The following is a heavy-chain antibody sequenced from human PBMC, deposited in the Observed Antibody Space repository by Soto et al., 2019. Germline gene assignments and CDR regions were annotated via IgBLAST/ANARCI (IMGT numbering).Heavy chain of an antibody. V-gene: IGHV5-51*01. D-gene: IGHD3-10*01. J-gene: IGHJ3*01. CDR2: IYPGDSDT. Sequence: GESLKISCKGSGYSLAGYWIGWVRQMPGKGLDWMGVIYPGDSDTRYSPSFHGQVTISADKSISTAYLQWSSLKASDTAMYFCARLPGVRGVFDGFNVWGQGTMVTVS. CDR3: ARLPGVRGVFDGFNV. CDR1: GYSLAGYW.